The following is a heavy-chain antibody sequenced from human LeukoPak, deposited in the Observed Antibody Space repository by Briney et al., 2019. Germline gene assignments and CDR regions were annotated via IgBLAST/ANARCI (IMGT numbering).Heavy chain of an antibody. J-gene: IGHJ4*02. CDR1: GYAFTGYY. Sequence: ASVKVSCKASGYAFTGYYMHWVRQAPGQGLEWMGWINPNSGGTNYAQKFQGRVTMTRDTSISTAYMELSRLRSDDTAVYYCARARPQKWWAQVGHYFDYWGQGTLVTVSS. V-gene: IGHV1-2*02. CDR2: INPNSGGT. D-gene: IGHD2-8*01. CDR3: ARARPQKWWAQVGHYFDY.